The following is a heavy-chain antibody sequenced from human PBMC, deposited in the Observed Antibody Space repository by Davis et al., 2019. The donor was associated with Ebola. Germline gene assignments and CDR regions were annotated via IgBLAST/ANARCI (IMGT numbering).Heavy chain of an antibody. CDR1: GGSFSGYY. V-gene: IGHV4-34*01. CDR2: INHSGST. J-gene: IGHJ4*02. Sequence: PSETLSLTCAVYGGSFSGYYWSWIRQPPGKGLEWIGEINHSGSTNHNPSLRSRVTISVDTSKNQFSLKLSSVTAADTAVYYCARHSQLWLRGRPEYYFDYWGQGTLVTVSS. CDR3: ARHSQLWLRGRPEYYFDY. D-gene: IGHD5-18*01.